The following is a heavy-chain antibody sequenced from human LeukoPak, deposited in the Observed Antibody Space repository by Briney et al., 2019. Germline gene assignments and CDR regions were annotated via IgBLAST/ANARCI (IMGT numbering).Heavy chain of an antibody. D-gene: IGHD2-2*01. CDR3: ARAIVVVPAAHGISNWFDP. J-gene: IGHJ5*02. CDR2: VYFGDVT. CDR1: GGSISGSDFY. Sequence: SETLSLTCTVSGGSISGSDFYWTWIRQPPGKALEWVGYVYFGDVTDYTPSLKSRASISLDTSKNQFSLKLSSVTAADTAVYYCARAIVVVPAAHGISNWFDPWGQGTLVTVSS. V-gene: IGHV4-30-4*08.